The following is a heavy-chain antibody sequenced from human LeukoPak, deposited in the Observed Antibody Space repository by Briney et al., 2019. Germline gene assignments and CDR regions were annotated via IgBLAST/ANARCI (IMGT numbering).Heavy chain of an antibody. Sequence: GGSLRLSCVASGFTFSSYGIHWVRQAPGKGLEWAAFIQFDGNNKYYVDSVKGRFAISRDNSKDTLYLQMNSLRNEDAAVYYCAKDRPHGLDYWGQGTLVTVSS. V-gene: IGHV3-30*02. J-gene: IGHJ4*02. CDR3: AKDRPHGLDY. CDR1: GFTFSSYG. D-gene: IGHD5-24*01. CDR2: IQFDGNNK.